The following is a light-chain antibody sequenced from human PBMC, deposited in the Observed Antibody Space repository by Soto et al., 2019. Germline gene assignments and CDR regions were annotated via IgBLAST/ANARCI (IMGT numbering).Light chain of an antibody. J-gene: IGLJ1*01. CDR2: DVS. V-gene: IGLV2-11*01. Sequence: QSALTQPHSVSGSPGQSVTISCTGTSSDVGAYNYVSWYQQHPGKAPKLMIYDVSKRPSGVPDRFSGSKSGNTASLTISGLQAEDEADYYCCSYAGSYTLYVFGTGTKVTVL. CDR1: SSDVGAYNY. CDR3: CSYAGSYTLYV.